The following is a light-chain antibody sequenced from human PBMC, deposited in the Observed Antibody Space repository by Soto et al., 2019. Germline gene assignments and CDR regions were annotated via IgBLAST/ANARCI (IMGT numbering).Light chain of an antibody. V-gene: IGKV3-15*01. J-gene: IGKJ2*01. CDR2: GAS. CDR1: QSVSSN. Sequence: DIVMTQSPATLSVSPGERATLSCRASQSVSSNLAWYQQKPGQAPRLLIYGASTRATGIPARFSGSGSGTDFTLEISRVEPEDVGIYYCMQAKDLPHTFGQGTKLEIE. CDR3: MQAKDLPHT.